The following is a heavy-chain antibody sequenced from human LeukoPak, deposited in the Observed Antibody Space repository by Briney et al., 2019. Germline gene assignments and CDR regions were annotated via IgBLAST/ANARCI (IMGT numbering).Heavy chain of an antibody. D-gene: IGHD1-26*01. CDR3: ARDSGSYPDY. CDR2: IYSGST. V-gene: IGHV4-30-4*01. CDR1: GGSISSGDYY. Sequence: KPSETLSLTCTVSGGSISSGDYYWSWIRQPPGKGLEWIGYIYSGSTYYNPSLKSRVTISLDTSKNQFSLKLSSVTAADTAVYYCARDSGSYPDYWGQGTLVTVSS. J-gene: IGHJ4*02.